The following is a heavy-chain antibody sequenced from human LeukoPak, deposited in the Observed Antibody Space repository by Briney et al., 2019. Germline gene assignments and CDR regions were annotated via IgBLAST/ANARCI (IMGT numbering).Heavy chain of an antibody. Sequence: GGSLRLSCAASGFTFSSYGMHWVRQAPGKGLEWVAVIWYDGSNKYYADSVKGRFTISRDNSKNTLYLQMNSLRAEDTAVYYCAKVFRDGYNYPFDYWGQGTLVTVSS. J-gene: IGHJ4*02. V-gene: IGHV3-33*06. D-gene: IGHD5-24*01. CDR2: IWYDGSNK. CDR3: AKVFRDGYNYPFDY. CDR1: GFTFSSYG.